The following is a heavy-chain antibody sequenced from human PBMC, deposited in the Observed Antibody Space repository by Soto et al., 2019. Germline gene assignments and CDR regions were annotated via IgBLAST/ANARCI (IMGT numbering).Heavy chain of an antibody. CDR1: GGTFSNYA. D-gene: IGHD3-16*01. V-gene: IGHV1-69*12. J-gene: IGHJ4*02. CDR3: ARAIGRPEGAHIDG. CDR2: IIPIFGTS. Sequence: QVQLVQSGAEVKKPGSSVKVSCKASGGTFSNYAVSWVRQAPGQGLEWMGGIIPIFGTSNYAPKFQGRVTITADESTSPAYMELTSLRTEDPAVYYWARAIGRPEGAHIDGWGQGTLGTVAS.